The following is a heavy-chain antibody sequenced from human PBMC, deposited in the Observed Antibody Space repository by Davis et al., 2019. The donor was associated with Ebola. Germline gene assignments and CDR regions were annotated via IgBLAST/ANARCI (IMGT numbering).Heavy chain of an antibody. CDR2: INPHNGNT. D-gene: IGHD1-1*01. Sequence: ASVKVSCKASGYTFTNYGITWVRQAPGQGLEWMGWINPHNGNTNYAQNVQGRVIMTSDIATTTAYMEVGSLRSDDTAVYYCARAQFPTTSDHWGQGTLVTVSS. J-gene: IGHJ4*02. CDR1: GYTFTNYG. CDR3: ARAQFPTTSDH. V-gene: IGHV1-18*04.